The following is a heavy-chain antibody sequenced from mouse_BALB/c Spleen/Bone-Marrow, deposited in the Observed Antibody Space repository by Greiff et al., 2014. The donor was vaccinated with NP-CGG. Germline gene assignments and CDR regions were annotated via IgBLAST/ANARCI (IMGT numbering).Heavy chain of an antibody. J-gene: IGHJ4*01. CDR1: GYTFSAYV. CDR2: INPYNDGT. V-gene: IGHV1-14*01. CDR3: AREGGLRRGDYYALDN. Sequence: VQLQQSGPELVKPGASVKMSCKASGYTFSAYVMHWVQQKPGQGLEWIGYINPYNDGTKYNEKFKGKATLTSDKSSSTAYMELRSPTSWDSAVCYCAREGGLRRGDYYALDNGGQGTSVTVSS.